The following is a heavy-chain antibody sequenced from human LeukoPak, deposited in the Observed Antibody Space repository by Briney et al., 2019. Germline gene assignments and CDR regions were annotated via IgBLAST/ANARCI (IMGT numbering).Heavy chain of an antibody. J-gene: IGHJ4*02. D-gene: IGHD6-19*01. CDR3: ARHRGGGIAVAGTIDY. V-gene: IGHV4-39*01. CDR2: IYYSGST. CDR1: GGSISSSSYY. Sequence: SETLSLTCTVSGGSISSSSYYWGWIRQPPGKGLEWIGSIYYSGSTYYNPSLKSRVTISVDTSKNQFSLKLSSVTAADTAVYYCARHRGGGIAVAGTIDYWGQGTLVTVPS.